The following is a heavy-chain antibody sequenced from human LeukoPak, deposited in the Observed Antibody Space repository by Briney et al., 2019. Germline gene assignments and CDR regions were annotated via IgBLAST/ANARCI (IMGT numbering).Heavy chain of an antibody. CDR1: GYNFTTYG. CDR2: ISCYNGNS. Sequence: GASVKVSCKASGYNFTTYGVSWVRQAPGQRPEWMGWISCYNGNSKSSEKFQGRVTMTIETSTSTVYMELRTLKNDDTGVYYCARDAGDGMDVWGLGTTVIASS. V-gene: IGHV1-18*01. CDR3: ARDAGDGMDV. J-gene: IGHJ6*02.